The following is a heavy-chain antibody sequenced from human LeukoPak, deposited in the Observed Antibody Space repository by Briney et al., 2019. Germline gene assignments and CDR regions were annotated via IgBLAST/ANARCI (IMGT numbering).Heavy chain of an antibody. J-gene: IGHJ3*02. CDR2: ISAYNGNT. CDR3: ARQLGDDVWGSYRSHAFDI. CDR1: GYTFTSYG. D-gene: IGHD3-16*02. Sequence: ASVKVSCKASGYTFTSYGISWVRQAPGQGLEWMGWISAYNGNTNYAQKLQGRVTMTTDTSTSTAYMELRSLRSDDTAVYYCARQLGDDVWGSYRSHAFDIWGQGTMVTVSS. V-gene: IGHV1-18*01.